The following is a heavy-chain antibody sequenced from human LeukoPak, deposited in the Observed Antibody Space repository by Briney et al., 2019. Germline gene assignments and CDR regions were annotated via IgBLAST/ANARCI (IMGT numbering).Heavy chain of an antibody. V-gene: IGHV1-69*04. J-gene: IGHJ4*02. CDR2: IIPILGIA. CDR1: GGTFSSYA. Sequence: SVKVSCKASGGTFSSYAISWVRQAPGQGLEWMGRIIPILGIANYAQKFQGRVTITADKSTSTAYMELSSLRSEDTAVYYCARALVGELLSTDYWGQGTLVTVSS. CDR3: ARALVGELLSTDY. D-gene: IGHD3-10*01.